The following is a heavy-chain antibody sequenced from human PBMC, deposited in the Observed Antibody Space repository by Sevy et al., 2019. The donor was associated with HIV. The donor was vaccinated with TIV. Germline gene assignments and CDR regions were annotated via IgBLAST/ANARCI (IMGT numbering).Heavy chain of an antibody. CDR2: INSDGSST. V-gene: IGHV3-74*01. Sequence: GGSLRLSCAASGFTFSSYWMHWVRQAPGKGLVWVSRINSDGSSTSYADSVKGRFTISRDNAKNTLYLQMNSLRAEDTAVYYGARQLRWLQFDYYGMDVWGQGTTVTVSS. CDR3: ARQLRWLQFDYYGMDV. D-gene: IGHD5-12*01. J-gene: IGHJ6*02. CDR1: GFTFSSYW.